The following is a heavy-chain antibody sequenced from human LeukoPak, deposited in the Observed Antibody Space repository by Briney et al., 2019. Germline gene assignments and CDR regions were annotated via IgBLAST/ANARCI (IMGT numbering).Heavy chain of an antibody. CDR1: GFTFSRFG. CDR2: IWYDGSHK. V-gene: IGHV3-30*02. Sequence: PGGSLRLSCVVSGFTFSRFGMHWVRQAPGKGLEWVAYIWYDGSHKYYTDSVKGRFTTSRDNSKNTLYLQVNSLRVEDTAVYYCAKDRRSDFVGYFDYWGQGTLVTVSS. J-gene: IGHJ4*02. CDR3: AKDRRSDFVGYFDY. D-gene: IGHD4-23*01.